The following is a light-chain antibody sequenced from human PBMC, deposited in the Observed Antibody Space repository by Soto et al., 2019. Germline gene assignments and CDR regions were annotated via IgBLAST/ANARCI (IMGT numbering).Light chain of an antibody. Sequence: QSVLAQLASVSGSPEQSITITCTGTSVNIGTYNTVFWYQQYPGKAPQLNIYEGSERPSGVSHRFSGSKSGNTAPLTISGLQAQDEADYYCCSYGGSSSFPDGFGTGTKVTVL. CDR2: EGS. CDR1: SVNIGTYNT. J-gene: IGLJ1*01. V-gene: IGLV2-23*03. CDR3: CSYGGSSSFPDG.